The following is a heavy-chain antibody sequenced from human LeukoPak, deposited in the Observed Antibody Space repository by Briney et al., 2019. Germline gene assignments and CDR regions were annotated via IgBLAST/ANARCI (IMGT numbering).Heavy chain of an antibody. CDR2: IRYDGSNI. CDR3: VKGNTVVTPFDY. V-gene: IGHV3-30*02. CDR1: GFTFSSYW. D-gene: IGHD4-23*01. J-gene: IGHJ4*02. Sequence: GGSLRLSCAASGFTFSSYWMHWARQAPGKGLEWVAFIRYDGSNIYYADSVKGRFTVSRDNSKNTLYLQMNSLRAEDTAVYYCVKGNTVVTPFDYWGQGTLVTVSS.